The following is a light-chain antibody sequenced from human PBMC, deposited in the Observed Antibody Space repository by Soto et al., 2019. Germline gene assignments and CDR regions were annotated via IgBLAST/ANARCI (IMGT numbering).Light chain of an antibody. V-gene: IGKV1-39*01. Sequence: DIQMTKSPSSLSASVGDRVTITCRASQSISSYLNWYQQKPGKAPRLLIYAASSLQSGVPSRFRGSGAGTDFTLTISSLQPEDFATYYCQQSYSTPPLTFGQGTKVEIK. CDR1: QSISSY. J-gene: IGKJ1*01. CDR2: AAS. CDR3: QQSYSTPPLT.